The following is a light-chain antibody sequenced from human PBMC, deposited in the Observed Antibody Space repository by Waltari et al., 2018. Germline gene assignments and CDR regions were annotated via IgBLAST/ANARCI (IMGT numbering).Light chain of an antibody. V-gene: IGKV3-20*01. J-gene: IGKJ5*01. CDR3: QQYGSSIT. Sequence: EVVLTQSPGTLSLSPGERATLSCRASQSVSSGYLDWYQQKPAQAPRLRIYGASSRATGIPDRFSGSGSGIDFNLTISRLESEDFAMYYCQQYGSSITFGQGTRLEIK. CDR1: QSVSSGY. CDR2: GAS.